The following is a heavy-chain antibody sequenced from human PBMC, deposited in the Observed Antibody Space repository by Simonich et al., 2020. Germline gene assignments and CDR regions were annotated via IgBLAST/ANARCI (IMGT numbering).Heavy chain of an antibody. V-gene: IGHV4-59*08. CDR1: GGSISSYY. CDR3: ARHDRWLQFYFDY. D-gene: IGHD5-12*01. CDR2: IYYSGTT. Sequence: QVQLQESGPGLVKPSETLSLTCTVSGGSISSYYWSWIRQPPGKGLEWIGYIYYSGTTNYHPSLKSRVTISVDTSKNQFPLKLSSVTAADTAVYYCARHDRWLQFYFDYWGQGTLVTVSS. J-gene: IGHJ4*02.